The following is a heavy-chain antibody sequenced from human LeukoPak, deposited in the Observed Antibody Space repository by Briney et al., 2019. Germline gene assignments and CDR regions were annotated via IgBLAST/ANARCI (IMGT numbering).Heavy chain of an antibody. J-gene: IGHJ4*02. D-gene: IGHD3-3*01. CDR1: GGTFSSYA. CDR2: IIPIFGTA. CDR3: ARGGSSYVFRSYFDY. V-gene: IGHV1-69*13. Sequence: SAKASCKASGGTFSSYAISWVRPAPGQGLESMGGIIPIFGTANYAQKSQGRVTITADESTSTAYMELSSLRSEDTAVYYWARGGSSYVFRSYFDYWGQGTLVTVSS.